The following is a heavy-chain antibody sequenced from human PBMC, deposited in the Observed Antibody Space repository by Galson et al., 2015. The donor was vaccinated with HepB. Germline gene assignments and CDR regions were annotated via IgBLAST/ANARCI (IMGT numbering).Heavy chain of an antibody. CDR2: INPGDSDT. CDR1: GYSFTTYW. CDR3: ARSLGYCSGGSCFGNGFDY. D-gene: IGHD2-15*01. V-gene: IGHV5-51*01. Sequence: QSGAEVKKPGESLKISCMGSGYSFTTYWIGWVRQMPGKGLAWMGIINPGDSDTRYSPSFQGQVTISADKSISTAYLQWSILKASDTAMYYCARSLGYCSGGSCFGNGFDYWGQGTLATVSS. J-gene: IGHJ4*02.